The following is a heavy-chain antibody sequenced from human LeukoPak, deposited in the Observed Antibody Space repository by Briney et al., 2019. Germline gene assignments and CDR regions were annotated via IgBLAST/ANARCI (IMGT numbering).Heavy chain of an antibody. CDR1: GDSISYHNYY. CDR3: ARLRAMAGHRGGFDF. Sequence: SETLSLTCAVSGDSISYHNYYWDWIRQPPGKGLEWIGTVYYAGNTYYNPSLKSRVAISVDTSKNQFSLQLTSMTAADTAVYYCARLRAMAGHRGGFDFWGRGTMVTVSS. V-gene: IGHV4-39*01. D-gene: IGHD6-19*01. CDR2: VYYAGNT. J-gene: IGHJ3*01.